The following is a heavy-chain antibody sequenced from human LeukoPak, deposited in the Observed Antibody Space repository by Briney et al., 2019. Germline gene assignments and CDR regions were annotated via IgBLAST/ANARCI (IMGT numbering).Heavy chain of an antibody. CDR2: IYYSGST. J-gene: IGHJ4*02. D-gene: IGHD4-23*01. Sequence: SETLSLTCTVSGVSISSGGYYWSWIRQPPGKGLEWIGYIYYSGSTYYNPSLKSRVIISVDTSKNQFSLKLSSVTAADTAVYYCASAKEDYGGNSGGHFDYWGQGTLVTVSS. CDR1: GVSISSGGYY. V-gene: IGHV4-30-4*08. CDR3: ASAKEDYGGNSGGHFDY.